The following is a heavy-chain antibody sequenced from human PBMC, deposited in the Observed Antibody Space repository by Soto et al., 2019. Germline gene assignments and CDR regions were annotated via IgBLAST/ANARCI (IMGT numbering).Heavy chain of an antibody. CDR1: GYTFNSFG. CDR3: ARDPMTTVASPGAFDV. Sequence: ASVKVSCKASGYTFNSFGISWVRQAPGQGPEWMGWISVYNGDTKYIQNFQGRLTLTTGTATSTAYMELRSLRSDDTAVYYCARDPMTTVASPGAFDVWGQGTLVTVSS. CDR2: ISVYNGDT. V-gene: IGHV1-18*01. D-gene: IGHD4-17*01. J-gene: IGHJ3*01.